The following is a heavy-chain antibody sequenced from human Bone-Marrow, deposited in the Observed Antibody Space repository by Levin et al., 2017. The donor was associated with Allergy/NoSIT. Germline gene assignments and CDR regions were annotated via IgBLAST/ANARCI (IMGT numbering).Heavy chain of an antibody. CDR2: IYYSGST. J-gene: IGHJ3*02. Sequence: PSETLSLTCTVSGGSISSYYWSWIRQPPGKGLEWIGYIYYSGSTNYNPSLKSRVTIPVDTSKNQFSLKLSSVPAADTAVYYCARGQPITRIVAGYNAFDIWGQGTMVTVSS. CDR1: GGSISSYY. D-gene: IGHD3-22*01. CDR3: ARGQPITRIVAGYNAFDI. V-gene: IGHV4-59*01.